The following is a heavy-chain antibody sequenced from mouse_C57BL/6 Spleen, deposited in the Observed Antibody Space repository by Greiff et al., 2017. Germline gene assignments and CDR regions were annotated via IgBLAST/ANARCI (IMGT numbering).Heavy chain of an antibody. CDR3: ARKYYAMDY. Sequence: EVQLQQPGPELVKPGASVKISCKASGYSFTGYYMHWVKQSPEKSLEWIGEINPSTGGTSYNQKFKGKATLTVDKSSSTAYMQLKSLASEDSAVYYCARKYYAMDYWGQGTSVTVSS. V-gene: IGHV1-43*01. CDR1: GYSFTGYY. CDR2: INPSTGGT. J-gene: IGHJ4*01.